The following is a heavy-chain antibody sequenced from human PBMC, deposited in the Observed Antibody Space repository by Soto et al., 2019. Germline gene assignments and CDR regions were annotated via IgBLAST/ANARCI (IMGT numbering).Heavy chain of an antibody. CDR2: ISYDGSNK. J-gene: IGHJ4*02. D-gene: IGHD5-12*01. V-gene: IGHV3-30-3*01. CDR3: ARGNVDIVATTPDY. Sequence: GGSLRLSCAASGFTFSSYAMHWVRQAPGKGLEWVAVISYDGSNKYYADSVKGRFTISRDNSKNTLYLQMNSLRAEDTAVYYCARGNVDIVATTPDYWGQGTLVTVSS. CDR1: GFTFSSYA.